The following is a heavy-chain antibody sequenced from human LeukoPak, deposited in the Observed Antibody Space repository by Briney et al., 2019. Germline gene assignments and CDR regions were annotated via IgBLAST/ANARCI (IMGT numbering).Heavy chain of an antibody. CDR3: ARGESDP. V-gene: IGHV3-23*01. CDR2: ISGGGVTT. D-gene: IGHD3-10*01. Sequence: GGSLRLSCVGSGFTSIAYALTWARQAPGKGLEWVSGISGGGVTTYYADSVKGRFTTSRDNSKNTLYLQMDSLRVEDMGMYYCARGESDPWGQGTLVTVSS. CDR1: GFTSIAYA. J-gene: IGHJ5*02.